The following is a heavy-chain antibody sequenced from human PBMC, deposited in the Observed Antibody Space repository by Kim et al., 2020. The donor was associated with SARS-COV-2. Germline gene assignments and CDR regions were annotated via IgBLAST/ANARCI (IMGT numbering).Heavy chain of an antibody. J-gene: IGHJ4*02. V-gene: IGHV1-3*01. CDR2: INPGTDNT. CDR1: GYTITNYA. CDR3: ALSSRASLGLYYFDY. D-gene: IGHD6-19*01. Sequence: ASVKVSCKASGYTITNYAVHWVRQARGQRLEWLGWINPGTDNTRYSQKFQDRVTITRDSSTSTAFMELTSVRSEDTAVYYCALSSRASLGLYYFDYWGQG.